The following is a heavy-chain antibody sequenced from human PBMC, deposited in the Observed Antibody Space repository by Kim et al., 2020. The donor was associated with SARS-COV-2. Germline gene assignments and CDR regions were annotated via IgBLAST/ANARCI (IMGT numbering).Heavy chain of an antibody. CDR1: GFSFDDYA. V-gene: IGHV3-49*03. J-gene: IGHJ3*02. CDR3: TRDSFGLNWDDVFDI. CDR2: IRRKGGTT. Sequence: GGSLRLSCTASGFSFDDYAINWFRQAPGKGLDWVGFIRRKGGTTEYAASVKGRFTISRDDSKSIAYLQMNSLKIEDTALYYCTRDSFGLNWDDVFDIWGQGTMVTVSS. D-gene: IGHD7-27*01.